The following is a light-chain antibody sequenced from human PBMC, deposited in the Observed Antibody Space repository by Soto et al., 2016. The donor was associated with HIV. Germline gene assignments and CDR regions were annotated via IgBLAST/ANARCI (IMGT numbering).Light chain of an antibody. V-gene: IGLV3-25*03. CDR2: RDI. CDR1: ALPKQY. J-gene: IGLJ3*02. Sequence: SYELTQPPSVSVSPGQTARITCSGDALPKQYACWYQQKPGQAPVLVIYRDIERPSGIPERFSGSSSGTTVTLTISGVQAEDDADYYCQSADSSGTYRVFGGGTKADRP. CDR3: QSADSSGTYRV.